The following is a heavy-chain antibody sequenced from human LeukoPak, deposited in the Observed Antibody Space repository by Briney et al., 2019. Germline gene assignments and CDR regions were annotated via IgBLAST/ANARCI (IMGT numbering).Heavy chain of an antibody. CDR3: ARDDNTVTPNWFGP. D-gene: IGHD4-17*01. CDR2: IKQDGSEK. Sequence: PGGSLRLSCAASGFTFSSYWMSWVRQAPGKGLEWVANIKQDGSEKYYVDSVKGRFTISRDNAKNSLYLQMNSLRAEDTAVYYCARDDNTVTPNWFGPWGQGTLVTVSS. J-gene: IGHJ5*02. CDR1: GFTFSSYW. V-gene: IGHV3-7*01.